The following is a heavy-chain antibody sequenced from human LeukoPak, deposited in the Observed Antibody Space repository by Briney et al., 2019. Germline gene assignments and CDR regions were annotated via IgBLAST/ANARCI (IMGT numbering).Heavy chain of an antibody. CDR3: ARSPTYYYGSGSYYGPRYFDY. J-gene: IGHJ4*02. CDR2: INPNSGGT. Sequence: ASVKVSCKASGYTFTGYYMHWVRQAPGQGLEWMGWINPNSGGTNYAQKFQGRVTMTRDTSISTAYMELSRLRSDDTAVYYCARSPTYYYGSGSYYGPRYFDYWGQGTLVTVSS. V-gene: IGHV1-2*02. CDR1: GYTFTGYY. D-gene: IGHD3-10*01.